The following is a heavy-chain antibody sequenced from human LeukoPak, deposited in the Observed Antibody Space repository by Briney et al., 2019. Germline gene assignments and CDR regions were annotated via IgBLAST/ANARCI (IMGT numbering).Heavy chain of an antibody. CDR2: MNPNSGNT. Sequence: GASVTVSCTASGYTFTSYDINWVRQATGQGLEWMGWMNPNSGNTGYAQKFQGRVTMTRTTSISTAYMELSSLKSEDTAVYYCARVVWNDGTDAFDIWGQGTMVTVSS. D-gene: IGHD1-1*01. CDR1: GYTFTSYD. V-gene: IGHV1-8*01. J-gene: IGHJ3*02. CDR3: ARVVWNDGTDAFDI.